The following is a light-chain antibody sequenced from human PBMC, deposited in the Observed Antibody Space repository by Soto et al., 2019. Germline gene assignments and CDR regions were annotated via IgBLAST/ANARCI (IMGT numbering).Light chain of an antibody. J-gene: IGKJ3*01. CDR2: GAS. CDR3: QKFNNYPLT. Sequence: IQMTQSPSSLSASVGDRVSITCRASQAIRNDLGWYQQKPGKAPNLLIFGASNLQAGVPVRFSASGSGTEFTLTISGLQPEDVATYYCQKFNNYPLTFGPGTKVDIK. CDR1: QAIRND. V-gene: IGKV1-17*01.